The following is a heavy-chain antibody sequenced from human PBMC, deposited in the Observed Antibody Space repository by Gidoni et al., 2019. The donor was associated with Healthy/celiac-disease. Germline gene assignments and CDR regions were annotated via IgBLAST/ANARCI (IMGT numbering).Heavy chain of an antibody. CDR2: ISSSGSTI. CDR3: ARGYCSGGSCFTANWVFDY. J-gene: IGHJ4*02. V-gene: IGHV3-48*03. D-gene: IGHD2-15*01. Sequence: VQLVESGGGLVQPGGSLRLSCAASGFPFSRYDMNWVRQAPGKGLEWVSYISSSGSTIDYADAVKGRFTISRDNAKNSLYLQMNSLRAEDTAVYYCARGYCSGGSCFTANWVFDYWGQGTLVTVSS. CDR1: GFPFSRYD.